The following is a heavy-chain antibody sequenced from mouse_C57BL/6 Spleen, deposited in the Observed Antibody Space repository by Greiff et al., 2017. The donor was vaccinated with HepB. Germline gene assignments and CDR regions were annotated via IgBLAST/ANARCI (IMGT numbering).Heavy chain of an antibody. CDR2: ISYDGSN. V-gene: IGHV3-6*01. CDR1: GYSITSGYY. Sequence: EVQVVESGPGLVKPSQSLSLTCSVTGYSITSGYYWNWIRQFPGNKLEWMGYISYDGSNNYNPSLKNRISITRDTSKNQFFLKLNSVTTEDTATYYCATLFAYWGQGTLVTVSA. J-gene: IGHJ3*01. CDR3: ATLFAY.